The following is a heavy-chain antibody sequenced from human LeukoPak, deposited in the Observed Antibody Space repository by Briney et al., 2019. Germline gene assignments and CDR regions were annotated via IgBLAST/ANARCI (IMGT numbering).Heavy chain of an antibody. D-gene: IGHD4-17*01. CDR2: IRGGGGGA. J-gene: IGHJ5*02. V-gene: IGHV3-23*01. Sequence: GGSLRLSCAAPGLTFSNYAMTWVRQAPGKGLEWVSSIRGGGGGAVYTDSVKGRFTTSRDNSKNMLYLQMNSLKAEDTALYYCTKDPNGDYIGAFGPWGQGTLVTVSS. CDR3: TKDPNGDYIGAFGP. CDR1: GLTFSNYA.